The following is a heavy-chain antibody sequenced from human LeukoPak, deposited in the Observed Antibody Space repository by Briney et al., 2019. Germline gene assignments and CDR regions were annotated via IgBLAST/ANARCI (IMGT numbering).Heavy chain of an antibody. D-gene: IGHD3-22*01. Sequence: SETLSLTCAVYGGSFSGYYWSWIRQPPGKGLEWIGEINHSGSTNYNPSLKSRVTISVDTSKNQFSLKLSSVTAADTAVYYCASRKRKGYYYDNQGAFDIWGQGTMVTVSS. J-gene: IGHJ3*02. CDR1: GGSFSGYY. V-gene: IGHV4-34*01. CDR3: ASRKRKGYYYDNQGAFDI. CDR2: INHSGST.